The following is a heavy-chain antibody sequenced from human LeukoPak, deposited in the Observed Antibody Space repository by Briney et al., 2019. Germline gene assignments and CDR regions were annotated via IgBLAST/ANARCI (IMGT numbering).Heavy chain of an antibody. D-gene: IGHD2-2*01. Sequence: ASVKVSCKASGGTFSSYAISWVRQAPGQGLEWMGGIIPIFGTANYAQKFQGRVTITTDESTSTAYMELSSLRSEDTAVYYCARGGSSTRTGGYYFDYWGQGTLVTVSS. CDR1: GGTFSSYA. J-gene: IGHJ4*02. V-gene: IGHV1-69*05. CDR2: IIPIFGTA. CDR3: ARGGSSTRTGGYYFDY.